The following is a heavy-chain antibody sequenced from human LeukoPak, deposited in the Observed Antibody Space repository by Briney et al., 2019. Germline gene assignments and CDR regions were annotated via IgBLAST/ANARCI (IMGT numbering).Heavy chain of an antibody. CDR3: ARSYDSSGSD. CDR2: MNPNSGNT. V-gene: IGHV1-8*01. Sequence: GASVKVSCKASGYTFTRYDIHWVRPPTPRELEWMGWMNPNSGNTGYAQKFQGRVTMTRNTSISTAYMELSSLRSEDTAVYYCARSYDSSGSDWGQGTLVTVSS. D-gene: IGHD3-22*01. J-gene: IGHJ4*02. CDR1: GYTFTRYD.